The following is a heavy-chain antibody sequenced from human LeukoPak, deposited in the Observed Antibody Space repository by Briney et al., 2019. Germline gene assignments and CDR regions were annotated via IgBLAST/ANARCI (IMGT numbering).Heavy chain of an antibody. Sequence: SETLSLTCAVYGGSFSGYYWSWIRQPPGKRLEWIGEINHSGSTNYNPSLKSRVTISVDTSKNQFSLKLSSVTAADTAVYYCARGGVDTAMGNDYWGQGTLVTVSS. CDR1: GGSFSGYY. CDR2: INHSGST. V-gene: IGHV4-34*01. D-gene: IGHD5-18*01. CDR3: ARGGVDTAMGNDY. J-gene: IGHJ4*02.